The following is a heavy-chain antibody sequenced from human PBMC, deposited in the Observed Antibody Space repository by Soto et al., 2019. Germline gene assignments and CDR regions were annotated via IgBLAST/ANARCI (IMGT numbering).Heavy chain of an antibody. V-gene: IGHV1-24*01. D-gene: IGHD4-17*01. Sequence: ASVKVSCKVSGYTLTELSMHWVRQAPGKGLEWMGGFDPEDGETIYAQKFQGRVTMTEDTSTDTAYMELSSLRSEDTAVYYCATDNPRYGDYYYYGMDVWGQGTTRTVS. CDR2: FDPEDGET. CDR3: ATDNPRYGDYYYYGMDV. CDR1: GYTLTELS. J-gene: IGHJ6*02.